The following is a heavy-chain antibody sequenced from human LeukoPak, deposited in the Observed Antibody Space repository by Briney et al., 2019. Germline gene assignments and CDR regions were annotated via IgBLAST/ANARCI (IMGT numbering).Heavy chain of an antibody. V-gene: IGHV4-31*03. Sequence: SQTLSLTCTVSGGSISSGGYYWSWIRPHPGKGLEWIGYIYYSGSTYYNPSLKSRVTISVDTSKNQFSLKLSSVTAADTAVYYCARGPITMVRGVITPLFDYWGQGTLVTVSS. CDR3: ARGPITMVRGVITPLFDY. CDR1: GGSISSGGYY. J-gene: IGHJ4*02. D-gene: IGHD3-10*01. CDR2: IYYSGST.